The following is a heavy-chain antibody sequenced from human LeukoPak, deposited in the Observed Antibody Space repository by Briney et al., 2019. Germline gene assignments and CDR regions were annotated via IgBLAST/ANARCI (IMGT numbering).Heavy chain of an antibody. CDR3: AGVGGYSYGSPPDAFDI. V-gene: IGHV1-46*01. Sequence: ASVKVSCKASGYTFINYFMHWVRQAPGQGLEWMGIINPSDGSVSYAQKFQGRVTMTRDTSTSRVYMELSSLRSEDTAVYYCAGVGGYSYGSPPDAFDIWGQGTMVTVSS. J-gene: IGHJ3*02. CDR1: GYTFINYF. CDR2: INPSDGSV. D-gene: IGHD5-18*01.